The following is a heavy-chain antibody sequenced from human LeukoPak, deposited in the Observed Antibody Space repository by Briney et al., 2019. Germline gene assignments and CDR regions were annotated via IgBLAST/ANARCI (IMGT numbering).Heavy chain of an antibody. CDR3: ARDGEWELPNERYYYYYSMDV. V-gene: IGHV3-30-3*01. J-gene: IGHJ6*02. CDR1: GFTFSSYA. CDR2: ISYDGSNK. Sequence: GGSLRLSCAASGFTFSSYAMHWVRQTPGKGLEWVAVISYDGSNKYYADSVKGRFTISRDNSKNTLYLQMNSLRAEDTAVYYCARDGEWELPNERYYYYYSMDVWGQGTTVTVSS. D-gene: IGHD1-26*01.